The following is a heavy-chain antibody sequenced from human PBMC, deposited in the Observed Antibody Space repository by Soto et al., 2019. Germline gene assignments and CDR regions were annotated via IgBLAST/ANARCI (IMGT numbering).Heavy chain of an antibody. CDR2: SKNKADSYTT. Sequence: EVQLVESGGGLVQPGGSLRLSCAASGFTFSDHYMDWVRQAPGKGLECVGRSKNKADSYTTENAASVKGRFTVSREGSKNTLLWQMKGLKTGETAVYYCTVWGSGNDFGAAWGHGILVTVSS. V-gene: IGHV3-72*01. CDR1: GFTFSDHY. J-gene: IGHJ4*01. CDR3: TVWGSGNDFGAA. D-gene: IGHD3-10*01.